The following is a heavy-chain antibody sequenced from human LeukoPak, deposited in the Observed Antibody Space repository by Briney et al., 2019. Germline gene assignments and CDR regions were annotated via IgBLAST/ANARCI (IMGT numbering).Heavy chain of an antibody. CDR2: IYSGGST. J-gene: IGHJ4*02. V-gene: IGHV3-66*02. CDR1: GFTVSSNY. CDR3: AREGSFARPLDY. Sequence: QPGGSLRLSCAASGFTVSSNYMSWVRQAPGRGLEWVSVIYSGGSTYYADSVKGRFTISRDNSKNPLYLQMNSLRAEDPALYYCAREGSFARPLDYWGQGTLVTVSS. D-gene: IGHD6-6*01.